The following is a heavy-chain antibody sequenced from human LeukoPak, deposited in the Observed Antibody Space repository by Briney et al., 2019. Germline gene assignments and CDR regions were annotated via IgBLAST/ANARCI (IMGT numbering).Heavy chain of an antibody. CDR3: PRTSDILTGYTPWEAYYYYYHMDV. V-gene: IGHV3-73*01. Sequence: HPGGSLKLSCAASGFTFSSSAMRWVRQASGKGLEWVSRIRSKGNSYATVYATSVKGRFNISIDDSKNTAYLQMNSLKTEDTAVYYCPRTSDILTGYTPWEAYYYYYHMDVWGKGTTVTVSS. CDR1: GFTFSSSA. D-gene: IGHD3-9*01. J-gene: IGHJ6*03. CDR2: IRSKGNSYAT.